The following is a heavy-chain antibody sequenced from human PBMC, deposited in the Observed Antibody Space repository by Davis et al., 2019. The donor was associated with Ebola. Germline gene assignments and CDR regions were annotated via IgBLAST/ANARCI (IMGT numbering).Heavy chain of an antibody. CDR2: ITIHNGNA. CDR1: GYDFNKYG. CDR3: ARGKRVFDY. V-gene: IGHV1-18*01. Sequence: ASVKVSCKASGYDFNKYGITWVRQAPGQGLEWMGGITIHNGNANSAQKFQGRVTITSDTSTSTVYMELRSLRSDDTAVYYCARGKRVFDYWGQGTLVTVSS. J-gene: IGHJ4*02. D-gene: IGHD5-24*01.